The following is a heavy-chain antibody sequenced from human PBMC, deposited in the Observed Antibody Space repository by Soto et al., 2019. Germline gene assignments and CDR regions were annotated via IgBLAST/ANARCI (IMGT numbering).Heavy chain of an antibody. Sequence: SETLSLTCTVSGSDITTYYWSWLRQSPGKGLEWIGHIYDTGSTTYNPSLKSRVTISVDTSNKQFSLRLTSVTAADTAVYYCARCPTDPNWYDPCGQGPLVTVST. CDR3: ARCPTDPNWYDP. CDR2: IYDTGST. CDR1: GSDITTYY. J-gene: IGHJ5*02. V-gene: IGHV4-59*01.